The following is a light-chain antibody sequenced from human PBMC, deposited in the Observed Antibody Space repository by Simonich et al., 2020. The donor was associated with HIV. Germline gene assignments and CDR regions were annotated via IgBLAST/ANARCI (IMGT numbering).Light chain of an antibody. CDR2: AAS. Sequence: DIQMTQSPSSLSASVGDRVTITCRASQSISSYLNWYQQKPGKAPKLLIYAASSLQSGVPSRFSGSGSGTDFTLTISRLQPEDFATYFCQQSYITSYTFGPGTKLEIK. V-gene: IGKV1-39*01. CDR1: QSISSY. CDR3: QQSYITSYT. J-gene: IGKJ2*01.